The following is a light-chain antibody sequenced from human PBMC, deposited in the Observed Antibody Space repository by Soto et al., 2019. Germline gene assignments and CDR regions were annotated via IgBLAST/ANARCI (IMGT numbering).Light chain of an antibody. V-gene: IGKV3D-15*01. CDR3: QQYNNWPPYT. J-gene: IGKJ2*01. Sequence: EIVMTQSPATLSVSPGERATLSCRASQSVRNNLAWYQRKPGQAPRLLIYSASTRATGIPARFSGSGSETEFTLTISSLQSADFAVYYCQQYNNWPPYTVGQGTRLEI. CDR2: SAS. CDR1: QSVRNN.